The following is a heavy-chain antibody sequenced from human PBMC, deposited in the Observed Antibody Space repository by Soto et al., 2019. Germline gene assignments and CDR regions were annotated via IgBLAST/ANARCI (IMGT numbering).Heavy chain of an antibody. CDR1: GYTFTSYG. CDR3: AVKVVVAATLYWFDP. Sequence: GASVKVSCKASGYTFTSYGISWVRQAPGQGLEWMGWINPYNGNTKYAQKLQGRVTMTTDTSTSTAYMELRSLRSDDKAVYYCAVKVVVAATLYWFDPWGQGTLVTVSS. D-gene: IGHD2-15*01. J-gene: IGHJ5*02. CDR2: INPYNGNT. V-gene: IGHV1-18*01.